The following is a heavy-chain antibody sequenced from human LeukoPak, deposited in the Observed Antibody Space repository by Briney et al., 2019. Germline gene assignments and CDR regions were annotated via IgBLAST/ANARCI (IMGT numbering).Heavy chain of an antibody. CDR1: GGSISSSSDY. V-gene: IGHV4-39*07. J-gene: IGHJ4*02. CDR2: INHSGST. CDR3: ARGTYGSGSLNY. D-gene: IGHD3-10*01. Sequence: PSETLSLTCTVSGGSISSSSDYWGWIRQPPGKGLEWIGEINHSGSTNYNPSLKSRVTISVDTSKNQFSLKLSSVTAADTAVYYCARGTYGSGSLNYWGQGTLVTVSS.